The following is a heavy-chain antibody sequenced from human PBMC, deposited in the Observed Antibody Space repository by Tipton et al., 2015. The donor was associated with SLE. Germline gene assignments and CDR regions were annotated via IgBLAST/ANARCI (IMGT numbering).Heavy chain of an antibody. V-gene: IGHV4-39*07. J-gene: IGHJ6*03. D-gene: IGHD1-26*01. Sequence: LRLSCTVSGGSISSSSYYWGWIRQPPGKGLEWIGSIYYSGSTYYNPSLKSRVTISVDTSKNQFSLKLSSVTAADTAVYYCARGSGAYMDVWGKGTTVTVSS. CDR3: ARGSGAYMDV. CDR1: GGSISSSSYY. CDR2: IYYSGST.